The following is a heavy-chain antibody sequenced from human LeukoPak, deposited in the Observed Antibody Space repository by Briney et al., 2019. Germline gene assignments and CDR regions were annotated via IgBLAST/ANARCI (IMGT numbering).Heavy chain of an antibody. V-gene: IGHV3-7*01. CDR3: AREVAIPFDYYYYYYMDV. D-gene: IGHD2-21*01. J-gene: IGHJ6*03. CDR1: GGSISSSHYY. CDR2: IKQDGSEK. Sequence: PSETLSLTCTVSGGSISSSHYYWGWVRQAPGKGLEWVANIKQDGSEKYYVDSVKGRFTISRDNAKNSLYLQMNSLRAEDTAVYYCAREVAIPFDYYYYYYMDVWGKGTTVTVSS.